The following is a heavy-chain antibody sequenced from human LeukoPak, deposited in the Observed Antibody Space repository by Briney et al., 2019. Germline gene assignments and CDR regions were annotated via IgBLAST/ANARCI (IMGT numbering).Heavy chain of an antibody. V-gene: IGHV1-2*06. CDR3: ASKVVGTTYFDY. J-gene: IGHJ4*02. Sequence: ASVKVSCKASGYTFTGYYMHWVRQAPGHGLEWMGRINPNSGGTNYAQKFQGRVTMTRDTSISTAYMELSRLRSDDTAVYYCASKVVGTTYFDYWGQGTLVTVSS. D-gene: IGHD1-26*01. CDR2: INPNSGGT. CDR1: GYTFTGYY.